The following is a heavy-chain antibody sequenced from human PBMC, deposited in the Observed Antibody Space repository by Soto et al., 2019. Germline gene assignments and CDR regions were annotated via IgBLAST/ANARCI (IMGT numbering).Heavy chain of an antibody. D-gene: IGHD3-10*01. CDR3: ARDREDGSGTKYNWFDS. Sequence: QLVQSGAEVEEPWSSGEGSCKGSGGHLGNLGISRLRPGPGPGLWLMGGTIPIFDTPHYAEKFRDRLTITADATSTAYMELTSLSSEDTATYYCARDREDGSGTKYNWFDSWGQGTLVTVSS. J-gene: IGHJ5*01. CDR2: TIPIFDTP. CDR1: GGHLGNLG. V-gene: IGHV1-69*01.